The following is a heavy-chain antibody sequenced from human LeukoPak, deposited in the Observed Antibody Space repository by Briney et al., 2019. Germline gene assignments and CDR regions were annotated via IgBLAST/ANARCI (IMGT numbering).Heavy chain of an antibody. CDR2: ISSTSSTI. J-gene: IGHJ4*02. CDR3: ARDTRGSYYDF. Sequence: PGGSLRLSCAASGFTFNSYSMNWVRQAPGKGLEWVSYISSTSSTIYYADSVMGRFTISRDNAKNSLYLQMSSLRDEDTAVYYCARDTRGSYYDFWGQGTLVTVPS. CDR1: GFTFNSYS. V-gene: IGHV3-48*02. D-gene: IGHD1-26*01.